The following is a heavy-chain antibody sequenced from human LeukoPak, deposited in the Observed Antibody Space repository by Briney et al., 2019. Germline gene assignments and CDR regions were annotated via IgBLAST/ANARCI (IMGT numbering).Heavy chain of an antibody. Sequence: QPGGSLRLSCAASGFTFSIYWMSWVRQAPGKGLEWVANIKQDGSEKYYVDSVKGRFTIARDNAKNSLYLQMNSLRAEDTAVYYCARWRDGYNYYFDYWGQGTLVTVSS. D-gene: IGHD5-24*01. J-gene: IGHJ4*02. CDR2: IKQDGSEK. V-gene: IGHV3-7*01. CDR1: GFTFSIYW. CDR3: ARWRDGYNYYFDY.